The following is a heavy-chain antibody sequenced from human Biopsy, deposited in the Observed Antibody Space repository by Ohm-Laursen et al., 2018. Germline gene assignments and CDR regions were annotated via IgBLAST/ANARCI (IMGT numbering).Heavy chain of an antibody. Sequence: GTLSLTCVVSGYSISSDYRWGWIRQAPGKTLEWLGNIFKDGNTHYNPSRRSRLIISIDTSKNQFSLMMTSVSGADTAVYFCGRVGSGWAPFDKWGPGTLVTVSS. CDR2: IFKDGNT. D-gene: IGHD6-19*01. J-gene: IGHJ4*02. V-gene: IGHV4-38-2*01. CDR3: GRVGSGWAPFDK. CDR1: GYSISSDYR.